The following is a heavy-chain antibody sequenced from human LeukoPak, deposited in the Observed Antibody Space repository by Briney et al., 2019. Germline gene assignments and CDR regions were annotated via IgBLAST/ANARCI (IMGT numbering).Heavy chain of an antibody. CDR2: IIPIFGTA. CDR3: ARGDYGDY. V-gene: IGHV1-69*05. Sequence: SVKVSCKXFGGTFSSYAISWVRQAPRHGLEWMGGIIPIFGTANYAQKFQGRVTITTDESTSTAYMELSSLRSEDTAVYYCARGDYGDYWGQGTLVTVSS. J-gene: IGHJ4*02. CDR1: GGTFSSYA.